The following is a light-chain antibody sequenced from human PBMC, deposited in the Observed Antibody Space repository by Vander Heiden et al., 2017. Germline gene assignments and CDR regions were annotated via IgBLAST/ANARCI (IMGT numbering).Light chain of an antibody. CDR1: RCVVGGFNS. J-gene: IGLJ2*01. V-gene: IGLV2-8*01. CDR3: SSDGGNKTVG. Sequence: SALPQPPSASGSPGQSVTISCTGTRCVVGGFNSVSCYQQHPGKDPNLIRDEVSKRPSGVPDRVSGSKSGNNASLTVSGVQAEDEADYYCSSDGGNKTVGFGGGTKLTVL. CDR2: EVS.